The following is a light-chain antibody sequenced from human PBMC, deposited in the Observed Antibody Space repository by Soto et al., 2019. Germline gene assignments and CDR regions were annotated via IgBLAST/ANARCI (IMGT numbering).Light chain of an antibody. V-gene: IGLV2-18*02. CDR3: SSYTSSSTYV. CDR2: EVS. J-gene: IGLJ1*01. Sequence: QSALTQPPSVSGSPGQSVTISCTGTSSDVGSYNRVSWYQQLPGTAPKLMIYEVSNRPSGVPDRFSGSKSGNTASLTISGLQAEDEADYYCSSYTSSSTYVFGTATKVTVL. CDR1: SSDVGSYNR.